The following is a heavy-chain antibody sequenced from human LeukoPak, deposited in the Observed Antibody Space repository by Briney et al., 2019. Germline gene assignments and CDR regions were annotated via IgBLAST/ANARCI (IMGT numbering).Heavy chain of an antibody. D-gene: IGHD3-22*01. CDR2: ISYDGSNK. J-gene: IGHJ1*01. Sequence: PGGSLRLSCAASGFTFSSYGMLWVRQPPGKGLEWVAVISYDGSNKYYADSVKGRFTISRDNSKNTLYLQMNSLRAEDTAVYYCAKDTYYYDSSGYSQHWGQGTLVSVSS. CDR1: GFTFSSYG. V-gene: IGHV3-30*18. CDR3: AKDTYYYDSSGYSQH.